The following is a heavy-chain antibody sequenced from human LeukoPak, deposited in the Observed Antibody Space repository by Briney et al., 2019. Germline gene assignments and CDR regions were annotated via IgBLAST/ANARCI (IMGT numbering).Heavy chain of an antibody. CDR1: SGSISTSNYY. Sequence: SETLSLTCTVSSGSISTSNYYWGWVHQPPGKALEWIGNIFYSGSTYYSPSLKSRVTISVDTSKNQFSLKLSSVTAADTAVYYCARDRYDSSGYYLEYWGQGTLVTVSS. CDR2: IFYSGST. D-gene: IGHD3-22*01. J-gene: IGHJ4*02. V-gene: IGHV4-39*07. CDR3: ARDRYDSSGYYLEY.